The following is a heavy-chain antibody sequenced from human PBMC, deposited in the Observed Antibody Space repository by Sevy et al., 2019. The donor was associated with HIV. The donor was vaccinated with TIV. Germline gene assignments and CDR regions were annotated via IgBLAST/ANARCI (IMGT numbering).Heavy chain of an antibody. CDR2: ISYAGNT. J-gene: IGHJ4*02. V-gene: IGHV4-39*02. CDR3: ASPLLYWLY. D-gene: IGHD2-8*02. CDR1: GGSISSSGYY. Sequence: SETLSLTCTVSGGSISSSGYYWGWIRRPPGKGLEWIGSISYAGNTYYNPSLKSRATLSVDTSNNHFSLKLTSMTAADTAVYYWASPLLYWLYWGQGILVTVSS.